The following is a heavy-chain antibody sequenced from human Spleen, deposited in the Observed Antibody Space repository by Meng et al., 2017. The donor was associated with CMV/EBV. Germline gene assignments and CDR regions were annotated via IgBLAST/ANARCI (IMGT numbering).Heavy chain of an antibody. D-gene: IGHD3-3*01. CDR3: ARDAISYDFWSQTAYGMDV. CDR2: ISAYNGNT. Sequence: ASVKVSCKASGYTFTSYGISWVRQAPGQGLEWMGWISAYNGNTNYAQKLQGRVTMTTDTSTSTAYMELRSLRSDDTAVYYCARDAISYDFWSQTAYGMDVWGQGTTVTVSS. CDR1: GYTFTSYG. J-gene: IGHJ6*02. V-gene: IGHV1-18*01.